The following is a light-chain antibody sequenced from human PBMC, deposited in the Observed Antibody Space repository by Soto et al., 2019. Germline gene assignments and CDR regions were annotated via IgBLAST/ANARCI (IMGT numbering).Light chain of an antibody. CDR1: QTVRTNY. J-gene: IGKJ4*01. Sequence: EIVLTQSPGTLSLSPGERATLSCRASQTVRTNYLAWFQHKPCQAPRLLIYGASSRATGIPDRFSGSGSGTACSLTIDGLGPQGFALYFCQQYSDSARTLGGGTKVEIK. V-gene: IGKV3-20*01. CDR3: QQYSDSART. CDR2: GAS.